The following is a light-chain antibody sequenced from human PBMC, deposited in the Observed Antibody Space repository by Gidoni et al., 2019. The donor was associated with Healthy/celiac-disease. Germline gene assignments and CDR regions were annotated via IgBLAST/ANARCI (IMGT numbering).Light chain of an antibody. Sequence: EIVFTHSPGTLSLSPGERATLSCRASQSVSSSYLAWYQQKPGQAPRLLIYGASSRATGIPDRFSGSGSGTDFTLTISRLEPEDFAVYYCQQYGSSPEFGQGTKVEIK. J-gene: IGKJ1*01. CDR1: QSVSSSY. V-gene: IGKV3-20*01. CDR2: GAS. CDR3: QQYGSSPE.